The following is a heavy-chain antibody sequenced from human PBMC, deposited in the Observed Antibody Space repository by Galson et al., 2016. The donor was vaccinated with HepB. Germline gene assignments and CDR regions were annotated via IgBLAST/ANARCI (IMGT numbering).Heavy chain of an antibody. D-gene: IGHD4-17*01. V-gene: IGHV3-30*03. CDR2: VSFDGRNT. Sequence: SLRLSCAASGLTFSRFWMHWVRQSPGKGLEWVAGVSFDGRNTYYADSVKGRFIISRDSSKKTVYLQMNSLRSKDTAVYYCTRAAAGRTATTTLAWGQGLLVTVSS. J-gene: IGHJ5*02. CDR3: TRAAAGRTATTTLA. CDR1: GLTFSRFW.